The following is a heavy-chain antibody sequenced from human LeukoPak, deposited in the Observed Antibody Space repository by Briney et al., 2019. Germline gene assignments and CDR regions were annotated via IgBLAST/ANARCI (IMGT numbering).Heavy chain of an antibody. J-gene: IGHJ4*02. D-gene: IGHD2-15*01. V-gene: IGHV3-21*01. CDR1: GFTFSNYA. Sequence: GGSLRLSCEASGFTFSNYAMSWVRQAPGKGLEWVSSISSSSSYIYYADSVKGRFTISRDNAKNSLYLQMNSLRAEDTAVYYCARDLGYCSGGSCYSHYFDYWGQGTLVTVSS. CDR3: ARDLGYCSGGSCYSHYFDY. CDR2: ISSSSSYI.